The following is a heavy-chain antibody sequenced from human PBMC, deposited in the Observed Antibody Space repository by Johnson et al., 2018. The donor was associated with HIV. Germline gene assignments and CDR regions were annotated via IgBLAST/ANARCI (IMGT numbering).Heavy chain of an antibody. J-gene: IGHJ3*02. CDR2: IGTAGDT. CDR3: AREVAGGAFDI. D-gene: IGHD2-15*01. Sequence: VQLVESGGGLVQPGGSLRLSCAASGFTFSSYDMHWVRQATGKGLEWVSAIGTAGDTYYPGSVKGRFTISRENAKNSLYLQMNSLRAGDTAVYYCAREVAGGAFDIWGQGTMVTVS. CDR1: GFTFSSYD. V-gene: IGHV3-13*01.